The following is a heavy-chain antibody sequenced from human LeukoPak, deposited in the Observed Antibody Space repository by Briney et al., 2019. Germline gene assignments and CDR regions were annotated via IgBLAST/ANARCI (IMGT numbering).Heavy chain of an antibody. CDR2: IYYSGST. Sequence: SETLSLTCTVSGGSISSSSYSWGWIRQPPGKGLEWIGSIYYSGSTYYNPSLKSRVTISVDTSKNQFSLKLSSVTAADTAVYCCARHPSSSWYGGLDYWGQGTLVTVSS. D-gene: IGHD6-13*01. J-gene: IGHJ4*02. CDR3: ARHPSSSWYGGLDY. V-gene: IGHV4-39*01. CDR1: GGSISSSSYS.